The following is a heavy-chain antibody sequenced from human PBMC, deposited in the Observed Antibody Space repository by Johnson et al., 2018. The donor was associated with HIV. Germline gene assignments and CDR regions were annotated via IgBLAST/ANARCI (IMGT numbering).Heavy chain of an antibody. CDR3: ARGSYDGDSFDI. J-gene: IGHJ3*02. Sequence: VQLVESGGGLVQPGGSLRLSCAASGFTFSNYDMHWVRQLTGKRLEWVSGIDTAGNTFYAGSVKGRFTISRENAKNSLYLQVHSLRAGDTALYYCARGSYDGDSFDIWGQGTVVTVSS. D-gene: IGHD1-26*01. CDR2: IDTAGNT. CDR1: GFTFSNYD. V-gene: IGHV3-13*01.